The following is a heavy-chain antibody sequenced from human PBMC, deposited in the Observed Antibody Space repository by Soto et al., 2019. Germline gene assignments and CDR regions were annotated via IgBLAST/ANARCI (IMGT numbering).Heavy chain of an antibody. CDR1: GGSISSGDYY. CDR3: ARVGISSSDAFDI. V-gene: IGHV4-31*03. J-gene: IGHJ3*02. Sequence: NPSETLSLTCTVSGGSISSGDYYWSWIRQHPGKGLEWIGYIFYSGNTYYNPSLKSRVTISVDTSKNHFSLKLSSMTDADTAVYYCARVGISSSDAFDIWGQGTMVTVSS. D-gene: IGHD6-6*01. CDR2: IFYSGNT.